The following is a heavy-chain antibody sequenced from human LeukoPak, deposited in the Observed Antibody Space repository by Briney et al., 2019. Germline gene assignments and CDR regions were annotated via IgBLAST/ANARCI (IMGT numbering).Heavy chain of an antibody. CDR3: AKVFTMVRGVTR. D-gene: IGHD3-10*01. V-gene: IGHV3-30-3*01. Sequence: GGSLRLSCAASGFTFSNYAMHWVRQAPGKGLEWVAVISYDGSNKYYADSVKGRFTISRDNSKNTLYLQMNSLRAEDTAVYYCAKVFTMVRGVTRWGQGTLVTVSS. J-gene: IGHJ4*02. CDR2: ISYDGSNK. CDR1: GFTFSNYA.